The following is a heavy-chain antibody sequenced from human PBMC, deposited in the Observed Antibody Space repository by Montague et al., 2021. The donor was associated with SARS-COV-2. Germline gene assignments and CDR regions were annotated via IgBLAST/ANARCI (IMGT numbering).Heavy chain of an antibody. V-gene: IGHV4-59*01. CDR1: GGSISSYY. Sequence: SETLSLTCTVSGGSISSYYWSWIRQPPGKGLEWIGYIYYSGSTNYNPSLKSRVTISVDTSKNQFSLKLSSVTAADTAVYYCARDKPDYDFWPGYGMDVWGRGTTVTASS. J-gene: IGHJ6*02. D-gene: IGHD3-3*01. CDR3: ARDKPDYDFWPGYGMDV. CDR2: IYYSGST.